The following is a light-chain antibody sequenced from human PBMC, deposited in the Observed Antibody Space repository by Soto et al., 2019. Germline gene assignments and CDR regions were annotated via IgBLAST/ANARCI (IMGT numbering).Light chain of an antibody. CDR1: QRVHRN. CDR3: QQNDSTPRT. J-gene: IGKJ1*01. Sequence: ELVLTQPPATLSLSPGEKATLSCRASQRVHRNSAWFQQHPGQAPRPLIYGASARATDIPVRFIGSGSGTDFTLTINNLQAEDVTVYNCQQNDSTPRTFGQGTKGDIK. CDR2: GAS. V-gene: IGKV3-15*01.